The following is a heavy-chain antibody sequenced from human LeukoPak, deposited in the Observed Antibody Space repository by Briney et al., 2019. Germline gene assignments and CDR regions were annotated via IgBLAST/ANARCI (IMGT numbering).Heavy chain of an antibody. CDR2: IYHSGST. Sequence: SETLSLTCTVSGGSISSYYWSWIRQPPGKGLEWIGYIYHSGSTYYNPSLKSRVTISVDRSKNQFSLKLSSVTAADTAVYYCARDPSTGGGFGYWGQGTLVTVSS. V-gene: IGHV4-59*12. D-gene: IGHD3-16*01. CDR3: ARDPSTGGGFGY. J-gene: IGHJ4*02. CDR1: GGSISSYY.